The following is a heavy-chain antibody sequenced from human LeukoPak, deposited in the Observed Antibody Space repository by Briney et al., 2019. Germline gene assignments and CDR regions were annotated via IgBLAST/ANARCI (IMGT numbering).Heavy chain of an antibody. CDR1: GYTFTCYY. D-gene: IGHD3-3*02. CDR2: INPSGGST. Sequence: ASVKVSCKASGYTFTCYYMHWVRQAPGQGLEWMGIINPSGGSTSYAQKFQGRVTMTRDTSTSTVYMELSSLRSEDTAVYYCARERLSHYAFDIWGQGAMVTVSS. CDR3: ARERLSHYAFDI. J-gene: IGHJ3*02. V-gene: IGHV1-46*01.